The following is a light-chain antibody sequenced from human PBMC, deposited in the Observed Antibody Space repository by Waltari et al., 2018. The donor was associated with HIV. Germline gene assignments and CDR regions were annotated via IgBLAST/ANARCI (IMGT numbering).Light chain of an antibody. J-gene: IGLJ1*01. CDR1: SSNIGSNT. Sequence: QSVLTQPPSASGSPGQRVTISCSGSSSNIGSNTVNWYRQLPGTAPKLLIYNNNQRPSGVPDRFSGSKSGTSASLAISGLQSEDEADYYCAAWDDSLSGQVFGTGTKVTVL. V-gene: IGLV1-44*01. CDR3: AAWDDSLSGQV. CDR2: NNN.